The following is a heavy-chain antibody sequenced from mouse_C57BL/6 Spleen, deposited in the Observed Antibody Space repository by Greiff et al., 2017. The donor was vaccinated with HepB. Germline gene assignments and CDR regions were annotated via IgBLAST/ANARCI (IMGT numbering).Heavy chain of an antibody. J-gene: IGHJ2*01. CDR3: ARVGYYYGFDY. CDR2: INYDGSST. Sequence: DVKLVESEGGLVQPGSSMKLSCTASGFTFSDYYMAWVRQVPEKGLEWVANINYDGSSTYYLDSLKSRFIISRDNAKNILYLQMSSLKSEDTATYYCARVGYYYGFDYWGQGTTLTVSS. CDR1: GFTFSDYY. V-gene: IGHV5-16*01. D-gene: IGHD1-1*01.